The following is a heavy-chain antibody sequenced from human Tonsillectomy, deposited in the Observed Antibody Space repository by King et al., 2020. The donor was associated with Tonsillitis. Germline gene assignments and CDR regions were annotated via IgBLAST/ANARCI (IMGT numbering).Heavy chain of an antibody. V-gene: IGHV4-59*08. CDR3: ASYNWDDAFDI. D-gene: IGHD1-1*01. CDR1: GGSISSYY. Sequence: QLQESGPGLVKPSETLCLTCTVSGGSISSYYWSWIRQPPGKGLEWIGCIYYSGSTNYNTSLKSRVTITIDTSKNQFSLKLSTVTAADTAGYYCASYNWDDAFDIWGPGTMGTLSP. CDR2: IYYSGST. J-gene: IGHJ3*02.